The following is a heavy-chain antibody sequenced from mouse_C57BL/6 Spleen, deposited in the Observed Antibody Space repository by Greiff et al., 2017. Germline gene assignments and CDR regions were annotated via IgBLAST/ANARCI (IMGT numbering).Heavy chain of an antibody. CDR1: GYSFTGYY. Sequence: VQLQQSGPELVKPGASVKISCKASGYSFTGYYMNWVKQSPEKSLEWIGEINPSTGGTTYNQKFKAKATLTVDKSSSTAYMQLKSLTSEDSAVYYCGRKNWDVWGDFDYWGQGTTLTVSS. CDR3: GRKNWDVWGDFDY. D-gene: IGHD4-1*01. CDR2: INPSTGGT. J-gene: IGHJ2*01. V-gene: IGHV1-42*01.